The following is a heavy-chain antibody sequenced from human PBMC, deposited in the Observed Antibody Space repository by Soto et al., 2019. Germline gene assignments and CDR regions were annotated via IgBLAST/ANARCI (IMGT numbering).Heavy chain of an antibody. J-gene: IGHJ1*01. V-gene: IGHV5-51*01. CDR3: ARGLYSSSSRFQH. Sequence: GESLKISCKGSGYSFTSYWIGWVRQMPGKGLEWMGIIYPGDSDTRYSPSFQGQVTISADKSISTAYLRWSSLKASDTAMYYCARGLYSSSSRFQHWGQGTLVTVSS. CDR1: GYSFTSYW. D-gene: IGHD6-6*01. CDR2: IYPGDSDT.